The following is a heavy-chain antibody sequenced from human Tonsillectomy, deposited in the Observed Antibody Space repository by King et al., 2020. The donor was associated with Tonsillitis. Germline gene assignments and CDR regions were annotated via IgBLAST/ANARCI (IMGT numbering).Heavy chain of an antibody. D-gene: IGHD2-2*02. J-gene: IGHJ6*02. V-gene: IGHV3-30*02. CDR1: GFTFSSYG. CDR3: AKDLYSRSVVVTVAIGGLDV. Sequence: VQLVESGGGVVQPGGSLRLSCAASGFTFSSYGMHWVRQAPGKGLEWVAFIRYDGSNKYYADSVKGRFTISRDNSKNTLYLQMNSLRAEDTAVYYCAKDLYSRSVVVTVAIGGLDVWGQGTTVTVSS. CDR2: IRYDGSNK.